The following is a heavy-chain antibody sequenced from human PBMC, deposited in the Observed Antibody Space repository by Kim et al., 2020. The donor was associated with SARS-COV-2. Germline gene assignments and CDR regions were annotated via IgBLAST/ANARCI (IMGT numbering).Heavy chain of an antibody. D-gene: IGHD2-21*01. CDR2: IRAYNGHK. J-gene: IGHJ3*01. CDR1: GYSFTTYG. CDR3: GRLKGCGGDCDAVDV. Sequence: ASVKVSCKTSGYSFTTYGVSWVRQAPGQGLEWMGWIRAYNGHKIYAEKFQGRVTMTMDPDTDTVYMEIWSLRYEDTAVYFCGRLKGCGGDCDAVDVWGQG. V-gene: IGHV1-18*01.